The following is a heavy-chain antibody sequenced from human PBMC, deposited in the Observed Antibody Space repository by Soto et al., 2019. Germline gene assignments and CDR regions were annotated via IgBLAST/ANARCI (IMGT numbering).Heavy chain of an antibody. CDR2: TYYRSKWYN. CDR1: GDSVSSNSAA. D-gene: IGHD3-10*02. Sequence: SQTLSLTCAISGDSVSSNSAAWNWIRQSPSRGLEWLGRTYYRSKWYNDYAVSVKSRITINPDTSKNQFSLQLNSVTPEDTAVYYCALMKGSVRVVIMGYYYMDVWGKGTTVTVSS. CDR3: ALMKGSVRVVIMGYYYMDV. V-gene: IGHV6-1*01. J-gene: IGHJ6*03.